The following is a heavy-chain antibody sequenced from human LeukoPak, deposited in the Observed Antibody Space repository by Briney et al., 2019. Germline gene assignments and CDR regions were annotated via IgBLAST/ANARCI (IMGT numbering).Heavy chain of an antibody. CDR1: GGSLNDYL. CDR3: ARELISSRAAFDT. Sequence: SETLSLTCAVYGGSLNDYLWSWIRQPPGQGLEWIGEVGHSGTTNYNPSLKSRVTISVDTSKDQFSLKLTSVTAADTAVYYCARELISSRAAFDTWGQGTVVTVSS. J-gene: IGHJ3*02. CDR2: VGHSGTT. D-gene: IGHD3-10*01. V-gene: IGHV4-34*01.